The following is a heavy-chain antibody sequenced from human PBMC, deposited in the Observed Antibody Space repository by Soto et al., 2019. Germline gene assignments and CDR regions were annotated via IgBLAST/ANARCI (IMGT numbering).Heavy chain of an antibody. CDR2: IYPGDSDT. V-gene: IGHV5-51*01. CDR3: ATRGSPYYYYYGMDV. D-gene: IGHD6-13*01. CDR1: GYSFTSYW. J-gene: IGHJ6*02. Sequence: PGESLKISCKGSGYSFTSYWIGWVRQMPGKGLEWMGIIYPGDSDTRYSPSFQGQVTISADKSISTAYLQWSSLKASDTAMYYCATRGSPYYYYYGMDVWGQGTTVTVSS.